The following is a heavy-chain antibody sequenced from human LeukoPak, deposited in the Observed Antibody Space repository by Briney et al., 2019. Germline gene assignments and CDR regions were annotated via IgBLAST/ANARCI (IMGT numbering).Heavy chain of an antibody. J-gene: IGHJ5*02. CDR2: IYYSGST. CDR1: GGSISSSSYY. D-gene: IGHD4-11*01. Sequence: PSETLSLTCTVSGGSISSSSYYWGWIRQPPGKGLEWIGSIYYSGSTYYNPSLKSRVTISVDTSKNQFSLKLSSVTAADTAVYYCASCYSNYEWFDPWGQGTLVTVSS. V-gene: IGHV4-39*07. CDR3: ASCYSNYEWFDP.